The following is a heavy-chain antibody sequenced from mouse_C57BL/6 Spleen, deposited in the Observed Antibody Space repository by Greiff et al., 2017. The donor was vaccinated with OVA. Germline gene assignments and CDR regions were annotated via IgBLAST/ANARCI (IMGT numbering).Heavy chain of an antibody. CDR3: TTATVVVHWYFDV. CDR1: GFNIKDDY. V-gene: IGHV14-4*01. D-gene: IGHD1-1*01. Sequence: VQLKESGAELVRPGASVKLSCTASGFNIKDDYMHWVKQRPEQGLEWIGWIDPENGDTEYASKFQGKATITADTSSNTAYLQLSSLTSEDTAVYYCTTATVVVHWYFDVWGTGTTVTVSS. J-gene: IGHJ1*03. CDR2: IDPENGDT.